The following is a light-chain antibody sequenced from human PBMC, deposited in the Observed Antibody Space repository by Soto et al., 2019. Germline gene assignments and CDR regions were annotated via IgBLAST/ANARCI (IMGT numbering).Light chain of an antibody. V-gene: IGLV2-14*03. J-gene: IGLJ1*01. Sequence: QSALTQPASVSGYPGQSITISCTGTSSDVGGDKYVSWYQQHPGKAPKLMIYDVSNRPSGVSNRFSGSKSGNTASLTISGLQSEDEADYYRSSYTSSSSYVFGSGTKVTVL. CDR1: SSDVGGDKY. CDR3: SSYTSSSSYV. CDR2: DVS.